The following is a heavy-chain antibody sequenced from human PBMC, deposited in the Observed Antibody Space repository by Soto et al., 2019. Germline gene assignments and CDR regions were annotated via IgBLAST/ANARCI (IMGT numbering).Heavy chain of an antibody. Sequence: GGSLSLSCAASGFTFSDYYMSWIRQAPGKGLEWVSYISSSGSTIYYADSVKGRFTISRDNAKNSLYLQMNSLRAEDTAVYYCARSAVVITGLVDYWGQGTLVTVSS. CDR1: GFTFSDYY. J-gene: IGHJ4*02. CDR2: ISSSGSTI. D-gene: IGHD3-22*01. CDR3: ARSAVVITGLVDY. V-gene: IGHV3-11*01.